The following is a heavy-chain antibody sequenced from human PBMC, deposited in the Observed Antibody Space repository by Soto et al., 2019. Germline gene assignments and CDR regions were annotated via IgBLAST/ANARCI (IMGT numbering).Heavy chain of an antibody. J-gene: IGHJ4*02. CDR3: ARGAQPVAGTTGPDDY. D-gene: IGHD6-19*01. Sequence: QVQLVQSGAEVKKPGASVKVSCKASGYTFTSYAMHWVRQAPGQRLEWMGWINAGNGNTKYSQKFQGRVTITRDTSARTAYMELSSLRSEDTAVYYCARGAQPVAGTTGPDDYWGQGTLVTVSS. CDR2: INAGNGNT. V-gene: IGHV1-3*01. CDR1: GYTFTSYA.